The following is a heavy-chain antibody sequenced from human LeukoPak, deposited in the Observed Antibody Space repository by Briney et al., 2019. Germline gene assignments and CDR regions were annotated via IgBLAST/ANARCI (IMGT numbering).Heavy chain of an antibody. D-gene: IGHD6-6*01. Sequence: ASVKVSCKASGYTFTSYDINWVRQATGQGLEWMGWMNPNSGNTGYAQKFQGRVTMTRDMSTSTVYMELSSLRSEDTAVYYCAREGIAARPLAFDYWGQGTLVIVSS. J-gene: IGHJ4*02. CDR1: GYTFTSYD. CDR3: AREGIAARPLAFDY. CDR2: MNPNSGNT. V-gene: IGHV1-8*01.